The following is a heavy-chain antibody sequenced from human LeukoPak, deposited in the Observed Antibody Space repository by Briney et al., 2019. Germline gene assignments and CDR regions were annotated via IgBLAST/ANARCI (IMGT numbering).Heavy chain of an antibody. J-gene: IGHJ4*02. D-gene: IGHD3-16*02. CDR2: ICGRGKTK. CDR1: GFTFSGYE. CDR3: ARGSDFVWGSYRPYFDY. Sequence: GGSLRLSCAASGFTFSGYEMNWVRQAPGKGLEWISYICGRGKTKYYADSVRGRFTISRDNAKNSLYLQMNSLRAEDTAVYYCARGSDFVWGSYRPYFDYWGQGTLVTVSS. V-gene: IGHV3-48*03.